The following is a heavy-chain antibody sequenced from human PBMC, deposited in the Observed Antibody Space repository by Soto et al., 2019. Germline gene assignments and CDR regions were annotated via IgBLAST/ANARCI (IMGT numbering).Heavy chain of an antibody. CDR3: ARVDYYDSSGSRNVAFDI. J-gene: IGHJ3*02. Sequence: LRLSCAASGFTFSSYSMNWVRQAPGKGLEWVSSISSSSSYIYYADSVKGRFTISRDNAKNSLYLQMNSLRAEDTAVYYCARVDYYDSSGSRNVAFDIWGQGTMVTVSS. CDR2: ISSSSSYI. V-gene: IGHV3-21*01. CDR1: GFTFSSYS. D-gene: IGHD3-22*01.